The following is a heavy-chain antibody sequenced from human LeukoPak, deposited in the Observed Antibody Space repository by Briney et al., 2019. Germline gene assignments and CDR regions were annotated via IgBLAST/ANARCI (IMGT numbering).Heavy chain of an antibody. CDR1: GFTFSTSA. J-gene: IGHJ6*02. CDR3: AKGKSLPHYYYYGMDV. V-gene: IGHV3-23*01. Sequence: QTGGSLRLSCAASGFTFSTSAMNWVRQAPGKGLEWVSVIGGSGDTTYYADSVRGRFTISRDNFKNTLYLQMNSLTAEDTAIYYCAKGKSLPHYYYYGMDVWGQGTTVTASS. CDR2: IGGSGDTT.